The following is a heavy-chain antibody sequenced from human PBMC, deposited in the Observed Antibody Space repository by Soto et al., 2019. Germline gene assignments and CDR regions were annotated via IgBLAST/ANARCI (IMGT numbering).Heavy chain of an antibody. CDR1: GFTFSSYG. Sequence: GGSLRLSCAASGFTFSSYGMHWVRQAPGKGLEWVAVIWYDGSNKYYADSVKGRFTISRDNSKNTLYLQMNSLRAEDMAVYYCARDGIYCSSTSCYTYYFDYWGQGTLVTVSS. D-gene: IGHD2-2*02. CDR2: IWYDGSNK. J-gene: IGHJ4*02. CDR3: ARDGIYCSSTSCYTYYFDY. V-gene: IGHV3-33*01.